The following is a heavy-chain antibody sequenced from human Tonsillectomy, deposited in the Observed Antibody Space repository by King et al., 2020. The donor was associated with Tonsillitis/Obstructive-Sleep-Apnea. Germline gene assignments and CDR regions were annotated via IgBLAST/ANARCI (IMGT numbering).Heavy chain of an antibody. CDR1: GGSFSGYY. CDR3: AREITTDAFDV. J-gene: IGHJ3*01. Sequence: HVQLQQWGAGLLKPSETLSLICAVNGGSFSGYYWSWIRQPPGKGLEWIGEIDHSGSTNYNPSLKSRVTISADTSKTQFSLKLSSVTAADTAVYYCAREITTDAFDVWGQGTMVTVSS. CDR2: IDHSGST. V-gene: IGHV4-34*01. D-gene: IGHD3-3*01.